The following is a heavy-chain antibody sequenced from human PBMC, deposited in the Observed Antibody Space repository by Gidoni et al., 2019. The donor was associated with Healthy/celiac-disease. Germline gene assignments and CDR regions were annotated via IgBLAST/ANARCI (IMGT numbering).Heavy chain of an antibody. Sequence: EVQLVESGEGLVQPGGSLRLSCAASGFTFSSYAMHWVRQAPGKGLEYVSAISSNGGSTYYADSVKGRFTISRDNSKNTLYLQMGSLRAEDMAVYYCARGYSYGLTYFDYWGQGTLVTVSS. CDR2: ISSNGGST. CDR3: ARGYSYGLTYFDY. V-gene: IGHV3-64*02. CDR1: GFTFSSYA. J-gene: IGHJ4*02. D-gene: IGHD5-18*01.